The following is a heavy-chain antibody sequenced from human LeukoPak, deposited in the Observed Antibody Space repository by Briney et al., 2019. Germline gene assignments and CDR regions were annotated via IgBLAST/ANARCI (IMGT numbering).Heavy chain of an antibody. J-gene: IGHJ4*02. V-gene: IGHV3-53*01. CDR3: ARVEGAAYYFDY. CDR1: GFTVSSNF. D-gene: IGHD1-26*01. Sequence: PGGSLRLSCAASGFTVSSNFMSWVRQAPGKGLEWASVIYSGGTTYYADSVKGRFTISRDNSKNTLYLQMNSLRAEDTAVYYCARVEGAAYYFDYWGQGTLVTVSS. CDR2: IYSGGTT.